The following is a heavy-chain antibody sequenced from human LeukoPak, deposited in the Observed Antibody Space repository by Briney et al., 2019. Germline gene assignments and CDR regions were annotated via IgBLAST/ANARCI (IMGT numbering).Heavy chain of an antibody. V-gene: IGHV4-4*07. J-gene: IGHJ4*02. D-gene: IGHD4-23*01. CDR1: GGSISSYY. CDR2: IYTSGST. CDR3: ARARTTVVTIDY. Sequence: SETLSLTCTVSGGSISSYYWSWIRQPAGKGLEWIGRIYTSGSTNYNPSLKSRVTMSVDTSKNQFSLNLTSVTAADTAVYYCARARTTVVTIDYWGQGTLVTVSS.